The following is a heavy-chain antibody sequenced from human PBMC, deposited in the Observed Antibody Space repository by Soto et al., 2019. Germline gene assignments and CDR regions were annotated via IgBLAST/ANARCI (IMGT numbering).Heavy chain of an antibody. D-gene: IGHD6-13*01. V-gene: IGHV1-3*01. CDR2: INAANGDT. Sequence: QVQLVQSGTEVKKXGXXXXVSCKASGYTFTSYGIHWVRQAPGQRLEWMGWINAANGDTKYSPKFQGRVTITRDTSASTAYMELSSLRSEDTAVYYCVRRHVSATGIDWFDPWGQGTLVTVSS. J-gene: IGHJ5*02. CDR1: GYTFTSYG. CDR3: VRRHVSATGIDWFDP.